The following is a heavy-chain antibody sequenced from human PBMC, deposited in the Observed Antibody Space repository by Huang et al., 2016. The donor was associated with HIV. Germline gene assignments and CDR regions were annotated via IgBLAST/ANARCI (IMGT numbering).Heavy chain of an antibody. J-gene: IGHJ5*02. Sequence: QVQLVQSGPEVKKPGASLKVSCKASGYTFIDYGISWVRQAPGPGLEWMGWISPYNGNTKYAQKLQGRVTMTTDTSTTTAYMELRSLTSDDTAMYYCARDSTTHDHWGQGTLVTVSS. D-gene: IGHD1-1*01. CDR3: ARDSTTHDH. V-gene: IGHV1-18*01. CDR2: ISPYNGNT. CDR1: GYTFIDYG.